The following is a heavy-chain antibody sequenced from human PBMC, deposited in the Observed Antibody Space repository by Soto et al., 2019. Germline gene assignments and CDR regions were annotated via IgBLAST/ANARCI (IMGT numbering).Heavy chain of an antibody. Sequence: ASVKVSCKASGGTFSSYAISWVRQAPGQGLEWMGGIIPIFGTANYAQKFQGRVTITADESTSTAYMELSSLRSEDTAVYYCARVFPNCSGGSCYYYYYYGMDVWG. CDR2: IIPIFGTA. J-gene: IGHJ6*02. D-gene: IGHD2-15*01. CDR3: ARVFPNCSGGSCYYYYYYGMDV. CDR1: GGTFSSYA. V-gene: IGHV1-69*13.